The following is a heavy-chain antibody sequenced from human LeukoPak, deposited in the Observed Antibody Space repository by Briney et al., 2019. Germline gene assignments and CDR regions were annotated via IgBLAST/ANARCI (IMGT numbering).Heavy chain of an antibody. V-gene: IGHV3-53*01. D-gene: IGHD4-23*01. CDR1: GFTVSRNY. CDR2: IYSGGST. CDR3: ARAVWATVVYYFDY. J-gene: IGHJ4*02. Sequence: PGGSLRLSCAASGFTVSRNYMSWVRQAPGKGLEWVSVIYSGGSTYYADSVKGRFTISRDNSKNTLYLQVNSLRAEYTAVYYCARAVWATVVYYFDYWGQGTLVTVSS.